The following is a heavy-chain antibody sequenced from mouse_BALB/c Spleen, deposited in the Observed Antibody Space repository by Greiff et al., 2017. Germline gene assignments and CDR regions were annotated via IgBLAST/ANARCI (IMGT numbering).Heavy chain of an antibody. CDR3: ARYYLTGDAMDY. Sequence: EVQLQQSGPELVKPGASVKMSCKASGYTFTSYVMHWVKQKPGQGLEWIGYINPYNDGTKYNEKFKGKATMTVDKSSSTAYMELARLTSEDSAIYYCARYYLTGDAMDYWGQGTSVTVSS. CDR2: INPYNDGT. CDR1: GYTFTSYV. J-gene: IGHJ4*01. V-gene: IGHV1-14*01. D-gene: IGHD1-1*02.